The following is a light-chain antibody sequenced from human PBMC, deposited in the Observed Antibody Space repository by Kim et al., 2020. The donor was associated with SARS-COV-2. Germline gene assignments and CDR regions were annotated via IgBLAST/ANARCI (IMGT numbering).Light chain of an antibody. Sequence: GQSGTIPCPGTNRVIGRFNDVSWYQQQPGKAPKLMILEVTTRPSGVPDRFSGSKSGNTASLTVSGLQAEDEADYYCNSYVGSDNLVFGGGTQLTVL. J-gene: IGLJ3*02. CDR3: NSYVGSDNLV. CDR2: EVT. V-gene: IGLV2-8*01. CDR1: NRVIGRFND.